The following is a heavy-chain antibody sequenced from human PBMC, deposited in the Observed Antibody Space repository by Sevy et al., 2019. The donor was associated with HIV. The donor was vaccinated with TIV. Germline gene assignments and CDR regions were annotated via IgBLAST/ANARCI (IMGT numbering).Heavy chain of an antibody. CDR2: LYYEGTT. V-gene: IGHV4-39*01. CDR3: ASLSPFYHYMDV. J-gene: IGHJ6*03. Sequence: SETLSLTCGVSGGSISSISNYWGWNRQPPGRELEWIGSLYYEGTTYYNPSLQSRVRISGNTSKNLFSLDLTSVTAADTAVYCCASLSPFYHYMDVWGKGTTVTVSS. CDR1: GGSISSISNY.